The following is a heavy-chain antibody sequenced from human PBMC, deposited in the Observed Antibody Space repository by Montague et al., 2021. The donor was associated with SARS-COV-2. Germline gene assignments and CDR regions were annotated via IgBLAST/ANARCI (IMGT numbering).Heavy chain of an antibody. CDR1: GFTFSDYY. Sequence: LSLSLSASGFTFSDYYMSWIRQAPGKGLEWVSYISSSSSFRNYADSVKGRFTISRDNAKNSLYLQMNSLRAEDTAVYFCGRARITFFGVVIGPLDYWGQGTLVTVSS. J-gene: IGHJ4*02. CDR3: GRARITFFGVVIGPLDY. V-gene: IGHV3-11*05. D-gene: IGHD3-3*01. CDR2: ISSSSSFR.